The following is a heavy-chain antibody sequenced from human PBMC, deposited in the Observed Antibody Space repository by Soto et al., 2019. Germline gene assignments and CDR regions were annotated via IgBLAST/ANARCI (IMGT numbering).Heavy chain of an antibody. D-gene: IGHD3-3*01. J-gene: IGHJ6*02. CDR1: GGTFSSYA. CDR2: IIPIFGTA. V-gene: IGHV1-69*05. CDR3: ARGREGYYDFWSGYLSGSHHGMDV. Sequence: SVKVSCKASGGTFSSYAISWVRQAPGQGLEWMGGIIPIFGTANYAQKFQGRVTMTRNTSISTAYMELSSLRSEDTAVYYCARGREGYYDFWSGYLSGSHHGMDVWGQGTTVTVSS.